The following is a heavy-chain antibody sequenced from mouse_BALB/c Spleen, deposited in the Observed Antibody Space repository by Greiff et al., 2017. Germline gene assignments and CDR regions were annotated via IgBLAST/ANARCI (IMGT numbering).Heavy chain of an antibody. Sequence: VQLKESGGGLVKPGGSLKLSCAASGFTFSSYAMSWVRQSLEKRLEWVAEISSGGSYTYYPDTVTGRFTISRDNAKNTLYLEMSSLRSEDTAMYYCARGYGNYSYYFDYWGQGTTLTVSS. CDR2: ISSGGSYT. CDR1: GFTFSSYA. J-gene: IGHJ2*01. CDR3: ARGYGNYSYYFDY. V-gene: IGHV5-9-4*01. D-gene: IGHD2-10*02.